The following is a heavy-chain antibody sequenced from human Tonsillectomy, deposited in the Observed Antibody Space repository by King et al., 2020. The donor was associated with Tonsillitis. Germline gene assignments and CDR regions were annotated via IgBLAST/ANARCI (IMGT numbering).Heavy chain of an antibody. CDR2: INNSGSP. V-gene: IGHV4-39*01. D-gene: IGHD6-6*01. CDR1: GGSISSSSYY. Sequence: QLQESGPGLVKPSETLSLTCTVSGGSISSSSYYWGWIRQPPGKGLEWIGSINNSGSPYYNPSLKSRVTISLDTSKNQFSLNLNSVTAADTAVYYCARPHYSGSFVAFDIWGQGTVVTVSS. J-gene: IGHJ3*02. CDR3: ARPHYSGSFVAFDI.